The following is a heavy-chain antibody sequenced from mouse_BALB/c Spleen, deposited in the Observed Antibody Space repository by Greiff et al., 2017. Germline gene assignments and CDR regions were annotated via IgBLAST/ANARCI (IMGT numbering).Heavy chain of an antibody. V-gene: IGHV1-87*01. D-gene: IGHD2-1*01. Sequence: LVESGAELARPGASVKLSCKASGYTFTSYWMQWVKQRPGQGLEWIGAIYPGDGDTRYTQKFKGKATLTADKSSSTAYMQLSSLASEDSAVYYCARSRGNPYWGQGTLVTVSA. CDR1: GYTFTSYW. J-gene: IGHJ3*01. CDR2: IYPGDGDT. CDR3: ARSRGNPY.